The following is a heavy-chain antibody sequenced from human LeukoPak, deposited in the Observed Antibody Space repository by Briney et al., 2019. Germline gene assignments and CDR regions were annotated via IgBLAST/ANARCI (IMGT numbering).Heavy chain of an antibody. CDR1: GNTFTTYY. CDR3: ARHDLGGRSPFDC. D-gene: IGHD2-15*01. J-gene: IGHJ4*02. CDR2: INPSGDST. V-gene: IGHV1-46*01. Sequence: GASVKVSCKTSGNTFTTYYKHWVRQAPGQGLEWLGIINPSGDSTTYAQKFQGRVTMTRDTSTSTVYMDLSSLRSEDTAVYYCARHDLGGRSPFDCWGQGTLVTVSS.